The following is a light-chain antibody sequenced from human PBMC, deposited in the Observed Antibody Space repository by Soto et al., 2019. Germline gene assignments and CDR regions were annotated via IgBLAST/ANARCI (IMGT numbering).Light chain of an antibody. CDR3: SSYTSTSIPYV. CDR2: EVS. J-gene: IGLJ1*01. Sequence: QSALAQPASVSGSPGQSITISCTGTSSDVGGYYYVSWYQHHPGKAPKLMIYEVSYRPSGVSNRFSGSKFGNTASLTISGLQAEDEADYYCSSYTSTSIPYVFGTGTKVTVL. CDR1: SSDVGGYYY. V-gene: IGLV2-14*01.